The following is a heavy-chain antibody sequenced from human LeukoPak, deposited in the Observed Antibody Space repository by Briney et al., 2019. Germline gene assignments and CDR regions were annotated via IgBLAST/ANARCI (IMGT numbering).Heavy chain of an antibody. CDR3: ATLTDYYYGSGSYSQGTFDY. V-gene: IGHV1-2*04. Sequence: VASVKVSCKASGYTFTGYYMHWVRQAPGQGLEWMGWINPNSGGTNYAQKFQGWVTMTRDTSISTAYMELSRLRSDDTAVYYCATLTDYYYGSGSYSQGTFDYWGQGTLVTVSS. CDR2: INPNSGGT. J-gene: IGHJ4*02. CDR1: GYTFTGYY. D-gene: IGHD3-10*01.